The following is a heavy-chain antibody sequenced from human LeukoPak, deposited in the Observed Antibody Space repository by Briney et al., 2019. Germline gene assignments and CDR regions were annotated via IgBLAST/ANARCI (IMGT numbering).Heavy chain of an antibody. CDR1: GFTFSSYG. D-gene: IGHD3-22*01. CDR2: IWYDGSNK. J-gene: IGHJ4*02. Sequence: GGSLRLSCAASGFTFSSYGMHWVRQAPGKGLEWVAVIWYDGSNKYYADSVKGRLTISRDNSKNTLYLQMNSLRAEDTAVYYCARDSIRNYYDSSGYSDYWGQGTLVTVSS. V-gene: IGHV3-33*08. CDR3: ARDSIRNYYDSSGYSDY.